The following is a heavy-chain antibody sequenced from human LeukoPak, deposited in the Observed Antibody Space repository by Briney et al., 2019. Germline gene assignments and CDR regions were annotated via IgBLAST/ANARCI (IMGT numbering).Heavy chain of an antibody. CDR3: ASYCSGGSCDKPDAFDI. CDR2: IYYSGST. Sequence: SETLSLTCTVSGGSISSSSYYWGWIRQPPGKGLEWIGSIYYSGSTYYNPSLKSRVTISVDTSKNQFSLKLSSVTAADTAVYYCASYCSGGSCDKPDAFDIWGQGTMVTVSS. J-gene: IGHJ3*02. V-gene: IGHV4-39*01. D-gene: IGHD2-15*01. CDR1: GGSISSSSYY.